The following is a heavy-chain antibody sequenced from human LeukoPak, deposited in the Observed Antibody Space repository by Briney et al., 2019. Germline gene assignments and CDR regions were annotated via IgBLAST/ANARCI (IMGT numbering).Heavy chain of an antibody. CDR2: INPNSGGT. CDR1: GYTFTGYY. J-gene: IGHJ4*02. D-gene: IGHD5-12*01. Sequence: ASVKVSCKASGYTFTGYYMHWVRQAPGQGLEWMGWINPNSGGTNYAQKFQGRVTVTRDTSISTAYMELSRLRSDDTAVYYCARTLSGYDYNFDYWGQGTLVTVSS. V-gene: IGHV1-2*02. CDR3: ARTLSGYDYNFDY.